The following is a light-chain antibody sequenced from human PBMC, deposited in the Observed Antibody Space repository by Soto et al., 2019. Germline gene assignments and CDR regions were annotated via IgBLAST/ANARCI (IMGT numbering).Light chain of an antibody. CDR2: GAL. Sequence: EIVLTQSPGTLSLSPGERATLSCRASQSVSSSYLAWYQQKPGQAPRLLIYGALSRATGIPDRFSGSGSGTDCTLTISRLEPEDFAVYYFQQYGSSPWTFGQGTKVEIK. V-gene: IGKV3-20*01. J-gene: IGKJ1*01. CDR3: QQYGSSPWT. CDR1: QSVSSSY.